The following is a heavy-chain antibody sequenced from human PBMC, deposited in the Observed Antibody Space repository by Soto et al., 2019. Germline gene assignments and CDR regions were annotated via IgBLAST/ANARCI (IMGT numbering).Heavy chain of an antibody. CDR1: GGSINSGGYC. Sequence: SETLSLTCAGSGGSINSGGYCWSWIRQPPGKGLEWIGYIYHSGRTYYNPSLKSRVTISVDRSKNQFSLKLSSVTAADTAVYYCARVPDYWGQGTLVTVSS. CDR3: ARVPDY. V-gene: IGHV4-30-2*01. CDR2: IYHSGRT. J-gene: IGHJ4*02.